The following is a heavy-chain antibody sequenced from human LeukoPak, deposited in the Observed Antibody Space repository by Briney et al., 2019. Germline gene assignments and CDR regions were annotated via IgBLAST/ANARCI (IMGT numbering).Heavy chain of an antibody. D-gene: IGHD6-19*01. CDR3: ARDEASIAVAGTALDY. CDR1: GFTFSSYA. Sequence: GGSLRLSCAASGFTFSSYAMSWVRQAPGKGLEWVSAISGSGGSTYYADSVKGRFTISRDNAKSSLYLQMNSLRAEDTAVYYCARDEASIAVAGTALDYWGQGTLVTVSS. V-gene: IGHV3-23*01. J-gene: IGHJ4*02. CDR2: ISGSGGST.